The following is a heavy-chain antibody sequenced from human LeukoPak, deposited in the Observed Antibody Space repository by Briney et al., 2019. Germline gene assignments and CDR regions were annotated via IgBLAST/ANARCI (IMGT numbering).Heavy chain of an antibody. J-gene: IGHJ4*02. V-gene: IGHV3-20*04. CDR3: ARVGSEEGYYFDY. D-gene: IGHD2-15*01. CDR1: GFTFSSYS. CDR2: INWNGGST. Sequence: PGGSLRLSCAASGFTFSSYSMNWVRQAPGKGLEWVSGINWNGGSTGYADSVKGRFTISRDNAKNSLYLQMNSLRAEDTALFYCARVGSEEGYYFDYWGQGTLVTVSS.